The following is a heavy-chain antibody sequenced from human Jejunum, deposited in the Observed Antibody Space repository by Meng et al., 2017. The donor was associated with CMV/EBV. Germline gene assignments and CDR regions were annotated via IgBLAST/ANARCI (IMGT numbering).Heavy chain of an antibody. J-gene: IGHJ4*02. CDR2: IRSKANSYAT. Sequence: FTVSGSAIHWVRQASGKGLEWVGRIRSKANSYATVYAATMKGRFTISRDDSENTAYLQMNSLKTEDTAVYYCARQARDGDCCFDYWGQGTLVTVSS. D-gene: IGHD2-21*01. CDR1: FTVSGSA. CDR3: ARQARDGDCCFDY. V-gene: IGHV3-73*01.